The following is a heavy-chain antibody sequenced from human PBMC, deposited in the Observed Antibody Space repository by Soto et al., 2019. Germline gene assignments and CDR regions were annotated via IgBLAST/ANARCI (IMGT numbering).Heavy chain of an antibody. CDR2: ISYDGSKK. CDR3: AKDLGRAGEWLTY. Sequence: QVQLVESGGGVVQPGRSLRLSCAASGFTFSRYGMHWVRQAPGKGLEWVPVISYDGSKKYYADSVKCRFTISRDNSNYTLYLQMHSRRAEDTAVYYCAKDLGRAGEWLTYWGQGSLVTVSP. J-gene: IGHJ4*02. D-gene: IGHD3-10*01. CDR1: GFTFSRYG. V-gene: IGHV3-30*18.